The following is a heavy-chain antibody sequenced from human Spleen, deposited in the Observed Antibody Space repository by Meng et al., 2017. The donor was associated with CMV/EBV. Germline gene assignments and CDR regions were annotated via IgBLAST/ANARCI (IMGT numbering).Heavy chain of an antibody. V-gene: IGHV3-21*04. CDR2: ISSSSSYI. CDR1: GFTFSSYS. Sequence: GESLKISCAASGFTFSSYSMNWVRQAPGKGLEWVSSISSSSSYIYYADSVKGRFTISRDNSKNTLYLQMNSLRAEDTAVYYCAKAFSGSWYREYYDSWGQGTLVTVSS. D-gene: IGHD6-13*01. J-gene: IGHJ4*02. CDR3: AKAFSGSWYREYYDS.